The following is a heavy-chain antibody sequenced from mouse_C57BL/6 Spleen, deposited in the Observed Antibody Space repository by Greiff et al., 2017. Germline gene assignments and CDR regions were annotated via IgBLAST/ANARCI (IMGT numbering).Heavy chain of an antibody. Sequence: QVQLQQPGAELVKPGASVKLSCKASGYTFTSYWMHWVKQRPGQGLEWIGMIHPNSGSTNYNEKFKSKATLTVDKSSSTAYMQLSSLTSEDSAVYYCARWAYYSKTGAMDYWGQGTSVTVSS. CDR3: ARWAYYSKTGAMDY. J-gene: IGHJ4*01. CDR2: IHPNSGST. CDR1: GYTFTSYW. D-gene: IGHD2-5*01. V-gene: IGHV1-64*01.